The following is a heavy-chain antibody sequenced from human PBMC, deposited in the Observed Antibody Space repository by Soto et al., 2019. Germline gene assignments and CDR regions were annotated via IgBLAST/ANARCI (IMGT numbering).Heavy chain of an antibody. CDR3: AHDRGYASKARHRWFDP. CDR2: IYWNDDK. J-gene: IGHJ5*02. Sequence: SGPTLVKPTQTLTLTCTFSGFSLSTSGVGVGWIRQPPGKALEWLALIYWNDDKRYSPSLKSRLTITKDTSKNQVVLTMTNMDPVDTATYYCAHDRGYASKARHRWFDPWGQGTLVTVSS. CDR1: GFSLSTSGVG. D-gene: IGHD5-12*01. V-gene: IGHV2-5*01.